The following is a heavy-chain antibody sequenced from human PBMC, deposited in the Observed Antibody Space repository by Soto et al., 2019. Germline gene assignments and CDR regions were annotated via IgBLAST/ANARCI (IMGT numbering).Heavy chain of an antibody. Sequence: QSQTLSLTCAISGDSVSSNSTAWNWIRQSPSRGLEWLGRTYYRSKWYNDYAVSVKSRITINPDTSENQLYLQLNSVTPADTAVYYCARYYSGSSFFDYWGQGTLVTVSS. J-gene: IGHJ4*02. CDR3: ARYYSGSSFFDY. CDR1: GDSVSSNSTA. D-gene: IGHD1-26*01. CDR2: TYYRSKWYN. V-gene: IGHV6-1*01.